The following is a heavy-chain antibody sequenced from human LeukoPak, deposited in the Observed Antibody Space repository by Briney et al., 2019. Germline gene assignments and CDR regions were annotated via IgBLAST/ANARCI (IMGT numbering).Heavy chain of an antibody. V-gene: IGHV3-30*14. D-gene: IGHD5-18*01. CDR1: GFTFSSYA. CDR3: ASRRGYSYGY. CDR2: ISYDGSNK. Sequence: PGGSLRLSCAASGFTFSSYAMHWVRQAPGKGLEWVAVISYDGSNKYYADSVKGRFTISRDNSKNTLYLQMNSLRAEDTAVYYCASRRGYSYGYWGQGTLVTVSS. J-gene: IGHJ4*02.